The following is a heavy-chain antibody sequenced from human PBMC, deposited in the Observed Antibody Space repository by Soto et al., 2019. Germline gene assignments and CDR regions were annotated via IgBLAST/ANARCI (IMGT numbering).Heavy chain of an antibody. D-gene: IGHD2-2*01. CDR2: ISYDGSNK. CDR1: GFTFSSYG. J-gene: IGHJ4*02. V-gene: IGHV3-30*18. CDR3: AKDSIVVVPAASTPDY. Sequence: GGSLRLSCAASGFTFSSYGMHWVRQAPGKGLEWVAVISYDGSNKYYADSVKGRFTISRDNSKNTLYLQMNSLRAEDTAVYYCAKDSIVVVPAASTPDYWGQGTLVTVSS.